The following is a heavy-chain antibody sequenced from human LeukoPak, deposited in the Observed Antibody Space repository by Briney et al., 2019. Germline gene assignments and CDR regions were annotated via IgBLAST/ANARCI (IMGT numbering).Heavy chain of an antibody. V-gene: IGHV3-21*01. CDR1: GFTFSSYS. D-gene: IGHD2-15*01. CDR3: ARVRLAELGIDY. J-gene: IGHJ4*02. Sequence: GGSLRLSCAASGFTFSSYSMNWVRQAPGKGLEWVSSISSSSSYIYYADSVKGRFTISRDNAKNSLYLQMNSLRAEDTAVYYCARVRLAELGIDYWGQGTLVTVSS. CDR2: ISSSSSYI.